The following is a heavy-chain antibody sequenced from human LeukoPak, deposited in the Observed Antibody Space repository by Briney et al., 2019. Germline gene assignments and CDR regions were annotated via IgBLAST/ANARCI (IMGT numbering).Heavy chain of an antibody. D-gene: IGHD2-2*02. V-gene: IGHV1-69*05. CDR2: IIPIFGTA. CDR1: GGTFSSYA. Sequence: SVKVSCKASGGTFSSYAISWVRQAPGQGLGWMGGIIPIFGTANYAQKFQGRVTITTDESTSTAYMELSSLRSEDTAVYYCARNVVVVPAAIRVGNYYMDVWGKGTTVTVSS. J-gene: IGHJ6*03. CDR3: ARNVVVVPAAIRVGNYYMDV.